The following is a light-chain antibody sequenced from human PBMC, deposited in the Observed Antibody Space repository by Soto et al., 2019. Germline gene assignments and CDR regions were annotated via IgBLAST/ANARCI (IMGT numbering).Light chain of an antibody. V-gene: IGKV3-15*01. CDR1: QSVSSN. CDR2: GAS. CDR3: QQYNNWPYT. J-gene: IGKJ2*01. Sequence: EIVMTQSPATLSVSPGERATLSCRASQSVSSNLAWYQQKPGQAPRLLIYGASTRATGIPARFSGSGSGTEFPLTISSLQSEDFAAYSCQQYNNWPYTFGQGPKLEIK.